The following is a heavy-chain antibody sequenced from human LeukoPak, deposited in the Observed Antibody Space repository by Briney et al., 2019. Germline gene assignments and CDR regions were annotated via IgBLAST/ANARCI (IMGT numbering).Heavy chain of an antibody. CDR3: ARSAGIAATIVLGY. CDR2: IYSGGST. J-gene: IGHJ4*02. CDR1: GFTVSSNY. D-gene: IGHD5-12*01. V-gene: IGHV3-66*01. Sequence: GGSLRLSCAASGFTVSSNYMSWVRQAPGRGLEWVSLIYSGGSTHYADSVKGRFTISRDNSKNTLYLQMNSLRAEGTAVYYCARSAGIAATIVLGYWGQGTLVTVSS.